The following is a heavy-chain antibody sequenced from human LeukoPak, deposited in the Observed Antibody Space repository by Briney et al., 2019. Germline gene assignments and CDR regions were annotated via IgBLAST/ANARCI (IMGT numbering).Heavy chain of an antibody. CDR3: ARWPYYSSTSCWDNWFDP. D-gene: IGHD2-2*01. Sequence: ASVKVSCKASGYTFTSYGISWVRQAPGQGLEWMGWISAYNGNTNYAQKLQGRVTMTTDTSTSTAYMELRSLRSDDTAVYYCARWPYYSSTSCWDNWFDPWGQGTLVTVSS. J-gene: IGHJ5*02. CDR1: GYTFTSYG. CDR2: ISAYNGNT. V-gene: IGHV1-18*01.